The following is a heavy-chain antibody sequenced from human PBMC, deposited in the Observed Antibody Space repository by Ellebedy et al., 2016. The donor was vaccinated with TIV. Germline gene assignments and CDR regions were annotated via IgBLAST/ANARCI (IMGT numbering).Heavy chain of an antibody. CDR2: ISGSGGST. D-gene: IGHD4-23*01. Sequence: PGGSLRLSCAASGFTFSSYAMSWVRQAPGKGLEWVSAISGSGGSTYYADSVKGRFTISRDNSKNTLYLQMNSLRAEDTAVYYCAKNAVPRYGGKVNYFDYWGQGTLVTVSS. CDR3: AKNAVPRYGGKVNYFDY. V-gene: IGHV3-23*01. J-gene: IGHJ4*02. CDR1: GFTFSSYA.